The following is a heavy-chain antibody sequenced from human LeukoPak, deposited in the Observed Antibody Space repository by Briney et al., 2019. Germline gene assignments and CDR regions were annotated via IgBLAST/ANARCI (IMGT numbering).Heavy chain of an antibody. Sequence: GGSLRLSCAASGFTFSSYTINWVRQAPGKGLEWVSVISGSGATTYYADSVKGRFTISRDTSKNMLYLQMNGLRAEDTAVYYCARGEVVVAATDYWGQGTLVTVSS. V-gene: IGHV3-23*01. CDR3: ARGEVVVAATDY. J-gene: IGHJ4*02. CDR1: GFTFSSYT. D-gene: IGHD2-15*01. CDR2: ISGSGATT.